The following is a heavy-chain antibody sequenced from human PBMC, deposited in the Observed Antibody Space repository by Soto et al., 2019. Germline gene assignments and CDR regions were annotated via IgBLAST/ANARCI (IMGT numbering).Heavy chain of an antibody. CDR3: ARHLPNYYYYYMDV. V-gene: IGHV4-4*02. J-gene: IGHJ6*03. CDR2: VYHSGST. D-gene: IGHD2-8*01. Sequence: PSETLSLTCAVSSGSISSSNWWSWVRQPPGKGLEWIGYVYHSGSTNHNPSLKSRVTISVDTAKNQFSLKLSSVTAADTAIYYCARHLPNYYYYYMDVWGKGTTVTVSS. CDR1: SGSISSSNW.